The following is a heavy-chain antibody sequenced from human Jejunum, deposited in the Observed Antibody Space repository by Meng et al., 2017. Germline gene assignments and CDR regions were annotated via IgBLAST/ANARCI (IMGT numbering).Heavy chain of an antibody. Sequence: VQLQESGPGLVKPSETLSLTCAVSGGSIESNNWWTWIRQPPGQGLEWIGEVYHSGSTHYNPSLQSRVTISIDNSKNRFSLSLNSVTAADTAIYYCARADYVRYFDLWGRGTLVTLSS. J-gene: IGHJ2*01. D-gene: IGHD3-10*02. CDR3: ARADYVRYFDL. CDR2: VYHSGST. V-gene: IGHV4-4*02. CDR1: GGSIESNNW.